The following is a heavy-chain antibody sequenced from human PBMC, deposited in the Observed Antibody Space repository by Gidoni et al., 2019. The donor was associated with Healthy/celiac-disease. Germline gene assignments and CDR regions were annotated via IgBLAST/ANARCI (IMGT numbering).Heavy chain of an antibody. Sequence: QVQLVQSGAEVKKPGASVKVSCKASVYPFTSYAMHWVRQAPGQRLEWMGWTNAGNGNTKYSQKFQGRVTITRDTSASTAYMELSSLRSEDTAVYYCAREGSYCTNGVCLLNWFDPWGQGTLVTVSS. D-gene: IGHD2-8*01. CDR1: VYPFTSYA. CDR3: AREGSYCTNGVCLLNWFDP. J-gene: IGHJ5*02. CDR2: TNAGNGNT. V-gene: IGHV1-3*01.